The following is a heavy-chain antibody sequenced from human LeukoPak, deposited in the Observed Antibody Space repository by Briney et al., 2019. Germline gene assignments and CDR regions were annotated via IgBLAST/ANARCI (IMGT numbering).Heavy chain of an antibody. CDR2: ISGDGSTT. CDR3: ARVNYGGNFDY. J-gene: IGHJ4*02. Sequence: GGSLRLSCAASGFTFSSDWMHWVRQAPGKGLVWVSRISGDGSTTTYADSVKGRFTISRDNAKDTLYLQMNSLRADDTAVYYCARVNYGGNFDYWGQGTLVTVSS. D-gene: IGHD4-23*01. CDR1: GFTFSSDW. V-gene: IGHV3-74*01.